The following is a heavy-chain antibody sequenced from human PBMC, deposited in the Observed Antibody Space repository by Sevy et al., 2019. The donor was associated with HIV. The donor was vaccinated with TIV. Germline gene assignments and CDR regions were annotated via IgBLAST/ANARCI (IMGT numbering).Heavy chain of an antibody. CDR1: GFTFSSYE. CDR2: ISSSGSTI. D-gene: IGHD2-15*01. V-gene: IGHV3-48*03. Sequence: GGSLRLSCAASGFTFSSYEMNWVRQAPGKGLEWVSYISSSGSTIYYADSVKGRFTISRDNAKNSLYLQMNSLRAEDTAVYYCARGKTGGRRSLVVVAATGFDYWGQGTLVTVSS. CDR3: ARGKTGGRRSLVVVAATGFDY. J-gene: IGHJ4*02.